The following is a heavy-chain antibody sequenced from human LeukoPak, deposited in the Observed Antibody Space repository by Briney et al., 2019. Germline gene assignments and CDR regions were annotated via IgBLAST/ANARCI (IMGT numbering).Heavy chain of an antibody. CDR3: ARPSIAAAGDAFDI. CDR1: GFTFNNYA. Sequence: GGSLRLSCAASGFTFNNYAVNWVRQAPGKGLEWVSSISDSGGRTYHADSVKGRFTISRDNSKNTLYLQMNSLRAEDTAVYYCARPSIAAAGDAFDIRGQGTMVTVSS. D-gene: IGHD6-13*01. V-gene: IGHV3-23*01. J-gene: IGHJ3*02. CDR2: ISDSGGRT.